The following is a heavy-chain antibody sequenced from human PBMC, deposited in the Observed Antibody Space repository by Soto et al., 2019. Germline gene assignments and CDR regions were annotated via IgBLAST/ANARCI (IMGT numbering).Heavy chain of an antibody. D-gene: IGHD6-19*01. V-gene: IGHV1-8*01. J-gene: IGHJ4*02. Sequence: QGQLVQSGAEVKKPGASVKVSCKASGYTFTRYDINWVRQATGQGLEWMGWMNPNSGNTGYAQKFQGRVTMTRDTSKSTAYMELSSLRSEYTAVYYCTGQWLDYGDYWGQGTLVTVSS. CDR2: MNPNSGNT. CDR1: GYTFTRYD. CDR3: TGQWLDYGDY.